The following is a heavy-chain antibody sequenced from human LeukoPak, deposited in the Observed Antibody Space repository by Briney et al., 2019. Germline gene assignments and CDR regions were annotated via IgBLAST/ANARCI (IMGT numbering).Heavy chain of an antibody. J-gene: IGHJ5*02. CDR1: GFTFTSSA. CDR2: IVVGSGNT. CDR3: AADLAKMATILDP. Sequence: ASVKVSCKASGFTFTSSAMQWVRQTRGQRLEGIGWIVVGSGNTNYAQKFQERVTITRDMSTSTAYMELSSLRSEDTAVYYCAADLAKMATILDPWGQGTLVTVSS. D-gene: IGHD5-24*01. V-gene: IGHV1-58*02.